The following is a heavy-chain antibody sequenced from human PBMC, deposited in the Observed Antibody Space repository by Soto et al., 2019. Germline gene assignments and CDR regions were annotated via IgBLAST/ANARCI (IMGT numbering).Heavy chain of an antibody. CDR1: GGSISSGGYY. Sequence: PSETLSVTCTVSGGSISSGGYYWSWIRQHPGRGLEWIGYIYYSGSTYYNPSLKSRVTISVDTSKNQFSLKLSSVTAADTAVYYCARGVMVYAPSNWFDPWGQGTLVTVSS. D-gene: IGHD2-8*01. V-gene: IGHV4-31*03. CDR2: IYYSGST. CDR3: ARGVMVYAPSNWFDP. J-gene: IGHJ5*02.